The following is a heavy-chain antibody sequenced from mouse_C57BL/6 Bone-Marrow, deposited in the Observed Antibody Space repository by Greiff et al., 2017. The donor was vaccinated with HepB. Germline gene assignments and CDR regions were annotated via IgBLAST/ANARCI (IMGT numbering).Heavy chain of an antibody. CDR2: INPNNGGT. Sequence: EVQLQQSGPELVKPGASVKIPCKASGYTFTDYNMDWVKQSHGKSLEWIGDINPNNGGTIYNQKFKGKATLTVDKSSSTAYMELRSLTSEDTAVYYCARSVRQLRLRGVYFDYWGQGTTLTVSS. CDR1: GYTFTDYN. V-gene: IGHV1-18*01. CDR3: ARSVRQLRLRGVYFDY. J-gene: IGHJ2*01. D-gene: IGHD3-2*02.